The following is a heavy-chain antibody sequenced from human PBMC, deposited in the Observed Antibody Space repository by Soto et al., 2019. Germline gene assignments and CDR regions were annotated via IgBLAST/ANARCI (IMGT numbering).Heavy chain of an antibody. J-gene: IGHJ5*02. D-gene: IGHD5-12*01. CDR3: ANGQDGIGATP. CDR2: VNHGGST. V-gene: IGHV4-34*01. Sequence: VQLQQWGAGLLKPSETLSLTCTDNAGSLTGSYWSWIHKPPGKGLEWIGEVNHGGSTNYSPCLRGRVSIPAYTSKNHLSLMLNSVTAAATAGYFCANGQDGIGATPWDQGALVTVSS. CDR1: AGSLTGSY.